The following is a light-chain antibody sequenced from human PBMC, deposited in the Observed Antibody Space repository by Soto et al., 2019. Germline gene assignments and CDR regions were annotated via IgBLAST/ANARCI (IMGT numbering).Light chain of an antibody. CDR3: SSFAGNNNLV. CDR1: SSDVGGYNY. J-gene: IGLJ2*01. Sequence: QSALTQPPSASGSLGQSVTISCTGTSSDVGGYNYVSWYQQHHGKAPKLMISEVSKRPSGVPDRFSGSKSGDTASLTVSGRQAEDEADYYCSSFAGNNNLVFGGGTKLTVL. CDR2: EVS. V-gene: IGLV2-8*01.